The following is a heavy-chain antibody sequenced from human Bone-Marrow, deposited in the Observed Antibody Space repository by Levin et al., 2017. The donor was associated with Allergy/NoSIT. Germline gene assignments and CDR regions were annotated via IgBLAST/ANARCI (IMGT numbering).Heavy chain of an antibody. CDR3: VTKGGY. J-gene: IGHJ4*02. CDR2: TRNKAHSYTT. CDR1: GFTFSDQY. Sequence: GESLKISCAASGFTFSDQYMDWVRQAPGKGLEWVGRTRNKAHSYTTEYAASVKGRFSISRDDSTNSVYLQMSSLKTEDTAVYYCVTKGGYWGQGTLVTVSS. D-gene: IGHD3-16*01. V-gene: IGHV3-72*01.